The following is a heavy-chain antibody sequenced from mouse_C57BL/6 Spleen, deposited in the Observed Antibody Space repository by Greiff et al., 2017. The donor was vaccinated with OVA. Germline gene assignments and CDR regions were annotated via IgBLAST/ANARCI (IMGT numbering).Heavy chain of an antibody. D-gene: IGHD1-1*01. Sequence: QVQLQQPGAELVKPGASVTMSCKASGYTFTSYWLTWVKQRPGQGLEWIGDIYPGSGSTNYNEKFKSKATLTVDTSSSTAYMQLSSLTSEDSAVYYCAVPHTTVVEGGYFDVWGTGTTVTVSS. V-gene: IGHV1-55*01. CDR1: GYTFTSYW. CDR2: IYPGSGST. J-gene: IGHJ1*03. CDR3: AVPHTTVVEGGYFDV.